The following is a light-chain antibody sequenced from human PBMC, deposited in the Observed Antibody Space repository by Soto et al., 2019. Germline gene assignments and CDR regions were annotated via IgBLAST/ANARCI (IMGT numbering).Light chain of an antibody. CDR3: QQRGNWPGA. J-gene: IGKJ2*01. CDR2: DAS. V-gene: IGKV3-11*01. CDR1: QSVSSY. Sequence: EIVLTQSPATLSLSPGERATLSCRASQSVSSYLAWYQQKPGQAPRLLIYDASNRATGIPARFSGSGSGTDFTLTISSLAPEAFAVYYCQQRGNWPGAFGQGTKLEIK.